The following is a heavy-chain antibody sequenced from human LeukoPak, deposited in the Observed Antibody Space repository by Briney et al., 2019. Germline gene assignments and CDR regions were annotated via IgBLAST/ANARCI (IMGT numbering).Heavy chain of an antibody. CDR2: INEDGSTT. Sequence: GGSLRLSCAACGFTFSSNCMHWVRQAPGKGLVWVSRINEDGSTTNYAYSVKGRSTIFRDNAKNTLYLQMNSLRAEDTAVYYCVRDLGGRSGHWGQGTLVTVSS. CDR3: VRDLGGRSGH. J-gene: IGHJ4*02. V-gene: IGHV3-74*01. CDR1: GFTFSSNC. D-gene: IGHD1-26*01.